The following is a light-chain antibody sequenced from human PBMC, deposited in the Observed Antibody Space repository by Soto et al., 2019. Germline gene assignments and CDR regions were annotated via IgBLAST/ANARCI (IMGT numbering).Light chain of an antibody. Sequence: AIRMTQSPSSFSASTGDRVTITCRASQGISSYLAWYQQKPGKAPKLLIYAASTLQSGVPSRFSGSGSWTDFTLTISCLQSEDFATYYCQQYYSYPSFGPGTKVDIK. V-gene: IGKV1-8*01. CDR3: QQYYSYPS. CDR2: AAS. CDR1: QGISSY. J-gene: IGKJ3*01.